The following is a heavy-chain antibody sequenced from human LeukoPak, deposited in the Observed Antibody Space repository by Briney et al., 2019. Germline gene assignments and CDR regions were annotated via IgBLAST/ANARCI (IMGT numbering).Heavy chain of an antibody. V-gene: IGHV3-74*01. J-gene: IGHJ4*02. Sequence: GGSLRLSCAASGFTFSSYWMHWVRQAPGKGPVWVSRINNDGSGTTYADSVKGRFTISRDDAKNTLYLQMNSLRAEDTAVYYCARSPAYWGQGTLVTVSS. CDR1: GFTFSSYW. CDR3: ARSPAY. D-gene: IGHD2-15*01. CDR2: INNDGSGT.